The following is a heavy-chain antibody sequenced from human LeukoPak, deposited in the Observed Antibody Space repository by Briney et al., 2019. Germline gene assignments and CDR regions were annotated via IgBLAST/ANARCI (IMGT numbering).Heavy chain of an antibody. J-gene: IGHJ4*02. V-gene: IGHV1-2*02. Sequence: ASVKVSCKASGYTFTGYYMHWVRQAPGQGLECMGWVNPNSGGTNYAQKFQGRVTMTRDTSISTAYMELSRLRSDDTAVYYCARDRRWLQGRGYYFDYWGQGTLVTVSS. CDR1: GYTFTGYY. CDR2: VNPNSGGT. CDR3: ARDRRWLQGRGYYFDY. D-gene: IGHD5-24*01.